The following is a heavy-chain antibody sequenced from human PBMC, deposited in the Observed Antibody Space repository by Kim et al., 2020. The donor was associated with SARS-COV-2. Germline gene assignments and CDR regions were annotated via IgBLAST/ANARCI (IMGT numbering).Heavy chain of an antibody. V-gene: IGHV3-23*01. Sequence: YYAGSVRGRFTTSRDNSNNTLYLQMDSLRVEDTARYYCAKDLSSVARGFDYWGQGALVTVSS. J-gene: IGHJ4*02. D-gene: IGHD3-10*01. CDR3: AKDLSSVARGFDY.